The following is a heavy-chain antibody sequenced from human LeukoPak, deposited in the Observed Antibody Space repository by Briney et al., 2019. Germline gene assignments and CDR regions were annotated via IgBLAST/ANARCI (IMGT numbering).Heavy chain of an antibody. J-gene: IGHJ4*02. Sequence: GGSLRLSCAASGFTFSSYSMNWVRQAPGKGLEWVSSISSSSSYIYYADSVKGRFTTSRDNAKKSLYLQMNSLRAEDTAVYYCAKGPRGYSYGHVDYWGQGTLVTVSS. D-gene: IGHD5-18*01. V-gene: IGHV3-21*04. CDR2: ISSSSSYI. CDR3: AKGPRGYSYGHVDY. CDR1: GFTFSSYS.